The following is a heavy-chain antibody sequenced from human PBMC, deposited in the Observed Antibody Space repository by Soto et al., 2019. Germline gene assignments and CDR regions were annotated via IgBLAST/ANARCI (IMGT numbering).Heavy chain of an antibody. J-gene: IGHJ4*02. Sequence: ASVKVSCKASGYTFTSYDINWVRQATGQGLEWMGWMNPNSGNTGYAQKFQGRVTMTRNTSISTAYMELSSLRSEDTAVYYCARGLGIVATTEFDYWGQGTLVTVSS. CDR1: GYTFTSYD. CDR2: MNPNSGNT. V-gene: IGHV1-8*01. D-gene: IGHD5-12*01. CDR3: ARGLGIVATTEFDY.